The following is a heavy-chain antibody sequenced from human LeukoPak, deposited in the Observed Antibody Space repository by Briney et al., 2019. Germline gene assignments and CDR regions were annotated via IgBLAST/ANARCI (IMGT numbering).Heavy chain of an antibody. CDR1: GGSFSGYY. CDR2: INHSGSA. D-gene: IGHD1-7*01. CDR3: ARVETTTPHAFDI. Sequence: SETLSLTCAVYGGSFSGYYWSWIRQPPGKGLEWIGEINHSGSANYNPSLKSRVTISVDTSKNQFSLKLSSVTAADTAVYYCARVETTTPHAFDIWGQGTMVTVSS. V-gene: IGHV4-34*01. J-gene: IGHJ3*02.